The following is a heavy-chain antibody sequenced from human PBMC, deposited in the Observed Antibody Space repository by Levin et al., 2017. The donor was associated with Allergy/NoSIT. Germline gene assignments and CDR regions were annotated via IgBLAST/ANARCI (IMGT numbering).Heavy chain of an antibody. CDR2: IYYSGST. CDR3: ARHHGLEYSSSSFRWFDP. Sequence: PSETLSLTCTVSGGSISSYYWSWIRQPPGKGLEWIGYIYYSGSTNYNPSLKSRVTISVDTSKNQFSLKLSSVTAADTAVYYCARHHGLEYSSSSFRWFDPWGQGTLVTVSS. J-gene: IGHJ5*02. CDR1: GGSISSYY. V-gene: IGHV4-59*08. D-gene: IGHD6-6*01.